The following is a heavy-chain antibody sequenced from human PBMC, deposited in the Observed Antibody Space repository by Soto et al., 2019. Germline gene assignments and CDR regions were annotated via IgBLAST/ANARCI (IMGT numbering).Heavy chain of an antibody. Sequence: ASVKVSCTASGYTFTSYGISCVRQAPGQGLEWMGWISAYNGNTNYAQKLQGRVTMTTDTSTSTAYMELRSLRSDDTAVYYCARDVGSGWYRNAFDIWGQGTMVTVSS. CDR3: ARDVGSGWYRNAFDI. J-gene: IGHJ3*02. CDR1: GYTFTSYG. V-gene: IGHV1-18*01. D-gene: IGHD6-19*01. CDR2: ISAYNGNT.